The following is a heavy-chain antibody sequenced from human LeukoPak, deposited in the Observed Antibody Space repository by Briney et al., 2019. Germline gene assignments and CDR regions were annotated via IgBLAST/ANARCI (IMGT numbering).Heavy chain of an antibody. V-gene: IGHV3-13*01. CDR2: IGTTGDT. CDR3: TREKAYCGTGCYYDY. D-gene: IGHD2-21*01. CDR1: GFTFNNYD. J-gene: IGHJ4*02. Sequence: GGSLRLSCAASGFTFNNYDMHWVRQVTGKGLERVSSIGTTGDTHYSDSVKGRFTISRENAKNSLYLQMSSLRAGDTAVYYCTREKAYCGTGCYYDYWGQGTQVTVSS.